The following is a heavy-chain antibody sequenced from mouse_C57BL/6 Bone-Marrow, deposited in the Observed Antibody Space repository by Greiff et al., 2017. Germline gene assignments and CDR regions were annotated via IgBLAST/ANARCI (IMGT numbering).Heavy chain of an antibody. Sequence: DVQLVESGGDLVKPGGSLKLSCAASGFTFSSYGLSWVRQTPDKRLEWVATISSGGSYTYYPDSVMGRFTISRDNAKNTLYLQMSSLKTEDTAMYYCADLLDYWGQGTTLTVSS. V-gene: IGHV5-6*01. CDR3: ADLLDY. J-gene: IGHJ2*01. CDR2: ISSGGSYT. CDR1: GFTFSSYG.